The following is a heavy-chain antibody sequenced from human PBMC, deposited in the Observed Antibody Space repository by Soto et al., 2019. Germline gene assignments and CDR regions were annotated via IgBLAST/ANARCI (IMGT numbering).Heavy chain of an antibody. CDR2: IYPGDSDT. CDR1: GYSFTSYW. D-gene: IGHD6-13*01. V-gene: IGHV5-51*01. Sequence: RGESLKISCKGSGYSFTSYWIGWVRQMPGKGLEWMGIIYPGDSDTRYSPSFQGQVTISADKSISTAYLQWSSLKASDTAMYYCARANRIAAAGTYGMDVWGQGTTVTVSS. J-gene: IGHJ6*02. CDR3: ARANRIAAAGTYGMDV.